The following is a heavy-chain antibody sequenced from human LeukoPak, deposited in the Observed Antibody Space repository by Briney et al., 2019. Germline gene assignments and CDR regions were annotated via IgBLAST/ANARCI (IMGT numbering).Heavy chain of an antibody. CDR3: ASGALGYGGTYFDY. CDR1: GFTFGSNS. V-gene: IGHV3-21*01. D-gene: IGHD4-23*01. CDR2: ISSTGSYI. J-gene: IGHJ4*02. Sequence: GGSLRLSCAASGFTFGSNSVNWVRQAPGKGLEWVSYISSTGSYIYYADSVKGRFTISRDNAKNSLFLQMNRLRAEDTAVYYCASGALGYGGTYFDYWGQGTLVTVSS.